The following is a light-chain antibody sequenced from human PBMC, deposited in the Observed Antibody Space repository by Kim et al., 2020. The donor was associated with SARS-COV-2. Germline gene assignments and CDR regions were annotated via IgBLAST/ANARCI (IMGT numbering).Light chain of an antibody. CDR3: QTYDDNHWV. CDR2: EDR. CDR1: SVRIDSNY. J-gene: IGLJ3*02. V-gene: IGLV6-57*01. Sequence: GKTTTVSCTRSSVRIDSNYVPWFQPRPGSSPTTVIFEDRDRPSGVSDRFFGSNYSSSNSASLTVSRPRTEDDADYYCQTYDDNHWVFGGGTRVTVL.